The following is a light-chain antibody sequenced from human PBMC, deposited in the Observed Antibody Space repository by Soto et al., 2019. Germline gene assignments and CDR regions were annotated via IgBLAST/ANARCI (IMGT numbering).Light chain of an antibody. J-gene: IGLJ1*01. CDR3: VSFAGGTYV. V-gene: IGLV2-8*01. CDR1: SSDVGAYIF. Sequence: QSVLTQPPSASGSPGQSVTISFTGTSSDVGAYIFVSWYQQHPGKAPTLMVYDVNRRPPGVPDRFFGSKSGNTASLNVSGLQSEDEADYYCVSFAGGTYVFGTGTKVTVL. CDR2: DVN.